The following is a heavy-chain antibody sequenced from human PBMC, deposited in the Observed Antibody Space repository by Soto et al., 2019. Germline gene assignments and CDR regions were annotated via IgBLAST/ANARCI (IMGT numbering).Heavy chain of an antibody. Sequence: ASVKVSCQASGYTFTSYGISWVRQAPGQGLEWMGWISAYNGNTNYAQKLQGRVNMTTDAYTSTASMELRSLRSDDAAVLYCAKNPVYYYDSSGYHRCFDPWGQGTLVTVSS. J-gene: IGHJ5*02. D-gene: IGHD3-22*01. CDR2: ISAYNGNT. CDR3: AKNPVYYYDSSGYHRCFDP. CDR1: GYTFTSYG. V-gene: IGHV1-18*01.